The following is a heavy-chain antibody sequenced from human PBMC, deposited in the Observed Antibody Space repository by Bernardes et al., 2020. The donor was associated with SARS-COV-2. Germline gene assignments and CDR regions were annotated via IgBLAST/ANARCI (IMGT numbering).Heavy chain of an antibody. J-gene: IGHJ5*02. Sequence: ASVKVSCKASGYTFSSYYIHWVRQAPGQGLEWMGVINPSDGGTSYAQKFQGRVTMTRDTSRSTVYMDLSSLRSEDTAVYYCVRDRGSTSWYKGNSRGWFDPWGQGTLVTVSS. D-gene: IGHD2-2*01. CDR2: INPSDGGT. V-gene: IGHV1-46*03. CDR1: GYTFSSYY. CDR3: VRDRGSTSWYKGNSRGWFDP.